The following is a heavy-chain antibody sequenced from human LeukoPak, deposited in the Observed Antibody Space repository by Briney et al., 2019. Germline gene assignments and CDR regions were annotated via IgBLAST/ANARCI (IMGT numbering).Heavy chain of an antibody. CDR3: ARGARWAYYFDY. V-gene: IGHV3-11*01. Sequence: GGSLRLSCEGSGFSFSDDYMSWLRQTPGKGLEWLSYISTRDNTIQYADSVKGRFTISRDNANNSVFLQMNNLRAEDSAIYYCARGARWAYYFDYWGQGSLVTVSS. CDR2: ISTRDNTI. J-gene: IGHJ4*02. D-gene: IGHD4-23*01. CDR1: GFSFSDDY.